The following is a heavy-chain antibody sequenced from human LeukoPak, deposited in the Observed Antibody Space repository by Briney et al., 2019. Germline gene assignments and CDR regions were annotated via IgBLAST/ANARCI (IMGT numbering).Heavy chain of an antibody. CDR1: GGSISSYY. CDR3: ARVGTYGSGSYLSWLDY. V-gene: IGHV4-59*01. D-gene: IGHD3-10*01. J-gene: IGHJ4*02. CDR2: IYYSGST. Sequence: SETLSLTCTVSGGSISSYYWSWIRQPPGKGLEWIGYIYYSGSTNYNPSPKSRVTISVDTSKNQFSLKLSSVTAADTAVYYCARVGTYGSGSYLSWLDYWGQGTLVTVSS.